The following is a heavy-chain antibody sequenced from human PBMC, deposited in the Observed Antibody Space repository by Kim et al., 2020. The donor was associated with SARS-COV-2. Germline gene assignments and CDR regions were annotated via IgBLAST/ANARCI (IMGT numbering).Heavy chain of an antibody. V-gene: IGHV3-30*18. CDR2: ISYDGSNK. CDR1: GFTFSSYG. CDR3: AKEGPHRSCSSTSCLTGDAFDI. Sequence: GGSLRLSCAASGFTFSSYGMHWVRQAPGKGLEWVAVISYDGSNKYYADSVKGRFTISRDNSKNTLYLQMNSLRAEDTAVYYCAKEGPHRSCSSTSCLTGDAFDIWGQGTMVTVSS. D-gene: IGHD2-2*01. J-gene: IGHJ3*02.